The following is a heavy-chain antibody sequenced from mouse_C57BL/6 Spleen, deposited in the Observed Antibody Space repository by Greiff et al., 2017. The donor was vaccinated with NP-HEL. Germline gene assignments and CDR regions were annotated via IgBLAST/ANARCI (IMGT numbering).Heavy chain of an antibody. J-gene: IGHJ4*01. Sequence: EVKVVESGGGLVKPGGSLKLSCAASGFTFSSYAMSWVRQTPEKRLEWVATISDGGSYTYYPDNVKGRFTISRDNAKNNLYLQMNHLKSEDTAMYYCAREWDYYAMDYWGQGTSVTVSS. V-gene: IGHV5-4*01. CDR2: ISDGGSYT. CDR3: AREWDYYAMDY. CDR1: GFTFSSYA.